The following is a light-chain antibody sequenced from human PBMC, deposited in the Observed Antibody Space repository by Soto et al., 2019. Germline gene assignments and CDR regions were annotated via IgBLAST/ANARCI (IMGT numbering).Light chain of an antibody. V-gene: IGLV8-61*01. CDR2: STN. CDR1: SGSVSTSYY. J-gene: IGLJ3*02. Sequence: QAVVTQEPSFSVSPGGTGTLTWGLSSGSVSTSYYPSCYQQTPGQAPRTLIYSTNTRSSGVPDRFSGSILGNKAALTITGAQADDESDYYCVLYMGSGICVFGGGTKLTVL. CDR3: VLYMGSGICV.